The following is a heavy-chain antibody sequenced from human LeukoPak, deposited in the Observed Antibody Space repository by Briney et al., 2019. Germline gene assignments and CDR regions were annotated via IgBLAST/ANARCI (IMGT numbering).Heavy chain of an antibody. CDR2: ISYDGSNK. J-gene: IGHJ4*02. V-gene: IGHV3-30-3*01. CDR1: GFTFSSYA. Sequence: GGSLRLSCAASGFTFSSYAMHWVRQAPGKGLEWVAVISYDGSNKYYADSVKGRFTISRDNSKNTLYLQMNSLRTEDTAVYYCARDSGSYGGPDDYWGQGTLVTASS. D-gene: IGHD1-26*01. CDR3: ARDSGSYGGPDDY.